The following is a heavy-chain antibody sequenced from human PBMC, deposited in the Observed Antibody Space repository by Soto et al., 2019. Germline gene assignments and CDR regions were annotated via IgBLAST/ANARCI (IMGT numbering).Heavy chain of an antibody. Sequence: ASVKVSCKASGYTFSSYAMHWVRQAPGQRLEWMGWINAGNGNTKYSQKFQGRVTITRDTSANTAYMELGSLRSEDTAVYYCARNTPPSGWYKFDYWGQGILVTVSS. CDR1: GYTFSSYA. J-gene: IGHJ4*02. CDR2: INAGNGNT. CDR3: ARNTPPSGWYKFDY. V-gene: IGHV1-3*01. D-gene: IGHD6-19*01.